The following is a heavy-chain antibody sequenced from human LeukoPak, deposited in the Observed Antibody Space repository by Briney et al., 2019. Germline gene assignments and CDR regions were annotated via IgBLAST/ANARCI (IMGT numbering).Heavy chain of an antibody. D-gene: IGHD5-12*01. CDR3: ARRVMTISGYYGCFDY. CDR1: GGSISSDNR. V-gene: IGHV4-4*02. CDR2: IYYSGTA. J-gene: IGHJ4*02. Sequence: PSGTLSLTCDVSGGSISSDNRWSWVRQPPGKGREWVGEIYYSGTANQNPSLESRVTMSVDRSKNQFSLNLSSVTAADTAVYYCARRVMTISGYYGCFDYWGQGVPVTVSS.